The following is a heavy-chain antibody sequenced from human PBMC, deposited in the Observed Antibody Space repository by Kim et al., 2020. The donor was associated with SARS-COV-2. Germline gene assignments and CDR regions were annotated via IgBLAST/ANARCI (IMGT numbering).Heavy chain of an antibody. CDR1: GFNFGSYW. Sequence: GGSLRLSCTASGFNFGSYWMNWVRQTPGKGLEWVATIKPDGSDKYHVDSVKGRFIISRDNAKTSLYLQMNNLRAEDTAVYYCARVSDSGDSKYRTSDYWGQGTLVTVSS. D-gene: IGHD1-26*01. CDR3: ARVSDSGDSKYRTSDY. J-gene: IGHJ4*01. CDR2: IKPDGSDK. V-gene: IGHV3-7*01.